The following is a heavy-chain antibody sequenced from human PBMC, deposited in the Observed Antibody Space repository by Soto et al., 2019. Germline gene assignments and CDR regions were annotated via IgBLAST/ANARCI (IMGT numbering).Heavy chain of an antibody. V-gene: IGHV3-23*01. CDR2: ISGSGVST. CDR3: AKESNWNPGVWFDT. J-gene: IGHJ5*02. D-gene: IGHD1-1*01. CDR1: GFTFSSYE. Sequence: PGGSLRLSCAASGFTFSSYEMNWVRQAPGKGLEWVSGISGSGVSTYYADSVKGRFTISRDNYRNTLYLQMNSLRDEDTAVYCCAKESNWNPGVWFDTWGQGTLVTVSS.